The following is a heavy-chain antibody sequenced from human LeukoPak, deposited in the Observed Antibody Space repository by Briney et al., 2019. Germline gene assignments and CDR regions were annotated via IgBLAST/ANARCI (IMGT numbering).Heavy chain of an antibody. Sequence: ASVKVSCKASGGTFSSYAISWVRQAPAQGLEWQGVIIPIFGTANYAHKFQGRVTITTAKSTSTAYMEPSNLRTDDTAVYYYARVSKWYPSTDNYMAVWGKRTAVTVSS. CDR1: GGTFSSYA. D-gene: IGHD2-2*01. J-gene: IGHJ6*03. CDR2: IIPIFGTA. V-gene: IGHV1-69*05. CDR3: ARVSKWYPSTDNYMAV.